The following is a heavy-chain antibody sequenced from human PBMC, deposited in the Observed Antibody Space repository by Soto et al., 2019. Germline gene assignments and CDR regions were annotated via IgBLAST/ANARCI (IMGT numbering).Heavy chain of an antibody. D-gene: IGHD3-22*01. CDR3: AKAIENYSTGYYKPFYYFGVDV. V-gene: IGHV3-30*18. J-gene: IGHJ6*02. CDR1: GFTFGSYG. CDR2: ISYDGSKK. Sequence: LRLSCAASGFTFGSYGMHWVRQAPGKGLEWVAGISYDGSKKYYGESVKGRSTISSDNSKNTLYLQMNSLRVEDTAVYYCAKAIENYSTGYYKPFYYFGVDVWGQGTTVTVSS.